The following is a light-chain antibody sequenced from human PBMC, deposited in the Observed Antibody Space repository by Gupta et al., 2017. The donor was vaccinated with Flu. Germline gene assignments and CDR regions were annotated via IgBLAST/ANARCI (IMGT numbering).Light chain of an antibody. Sequence: VGDRVTITCRASQSVSRWLAWYQQKPGKAPRLLIYEASTLESRVPSTFSGGGSGTEFTLTISSLQPDDFATFYCQHENNSPWTFGQGTMVEIK. J-gene: IGKJ1*01. CDR3: QHENNSPWT. CDR1: QSVSRW. CDR2: EAS. V-gene: IGKV1-5*03.